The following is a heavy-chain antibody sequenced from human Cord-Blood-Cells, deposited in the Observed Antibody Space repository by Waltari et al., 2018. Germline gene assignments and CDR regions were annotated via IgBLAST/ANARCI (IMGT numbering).Heavy chain of an antibody. D-gene: IGHD5-12*01. CDR2: IYHSGST. J-gene: IGHJ5*02. V-gene: IGHV4-30-2*01. CDR3: ARGGSYSGCDSPFDP. Sequence: QLQLQESGSGLVKPSQPLSLTCAVSGGSISSGGYSWGWIRPPPGKGLEWIGYIYHSGSTYYNPSLKSRVTISVDRSKNQFSLKLSSVTAADTAVYYCARGGSYSGCDSPFDPWGQGTLVTVSS. CDR1: GGSISSGGYS.